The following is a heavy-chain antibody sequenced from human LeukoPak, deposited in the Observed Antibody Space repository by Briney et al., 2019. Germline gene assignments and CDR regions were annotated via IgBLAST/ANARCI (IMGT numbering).Heavy chain of an antibody. CDR3: AKESTAQWLVLSFDY. Sequence: PGGSLRLSCSASGFTFSSYAMSWVRQAPGKGREWGPAISGSGGSTYYADSVKGRFTISRDNSKNTLYLQMNSLRAEDPAVYYCAKESTAQWLVLSFDYWGQGTLVTVSS. D-gene: IGHD6-19*01. CDR1: GFTFSSYA. J-gene: IGHJ4*02. CDR2: ISGSGGST. V-gene: IGHV3-23*01.